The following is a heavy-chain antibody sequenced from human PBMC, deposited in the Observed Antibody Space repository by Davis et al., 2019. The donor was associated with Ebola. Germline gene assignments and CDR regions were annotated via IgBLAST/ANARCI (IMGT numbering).Heavy chain of an antibody. CDR1: GYTFTDYN. CDR3: ARGHNYAHEY. Sequence: APVKVSCKASGYTFTDYNIHWMRQAPGQGLEWLGRVILKSGATNYAKKFQGRVTMTRDTSISTVYMELSSLRYDDTADYYCARGHNYAHEYWGQGTLVTVSS. CDR2: VILKSGAT. V-gene: IGHV1-2*06. D-gene: IGHD4-11*01. J-gene: IGHJ4*02.